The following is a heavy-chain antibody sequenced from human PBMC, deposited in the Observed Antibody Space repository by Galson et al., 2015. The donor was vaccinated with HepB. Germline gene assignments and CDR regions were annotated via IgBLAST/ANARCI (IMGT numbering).Heavy chain of an antibody. CDR2: ISPDGRDK. CDR3: AKDRGSGSYYFDS. V-gene: IGHV3-30*18. J-gene: IGHJ4*02. Sequence: SLRLSCAASGFTFSSHAMHWVRQAPGKGLEWVAVISPDGRDKNYAESVKGRFSISRETSNNTLYLEVNSLRVEDTAAYLCAKDRGSGSYYFDSWGQGTLVAVTS. D-gene: IGHD3-10*01. CDR1: GFTFSSHA.